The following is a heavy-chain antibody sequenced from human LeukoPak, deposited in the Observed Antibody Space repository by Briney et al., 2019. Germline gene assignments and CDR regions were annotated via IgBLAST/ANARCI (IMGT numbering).Heavy chain of an antibody. CDR1: GGSITKYY. V-gene: IGHV4-4*07. CDR2: VHSSGNT. D-gene: IGHD6-19*01. J-gene: IGHJ4*02. Sequence: SETLSLTCTVSGGSITKYYWSWIRQPAEKGLEWIGRVHSSGNTNYNPSLRSRVTMSADTSKNQFSLKLNSVTAADTAVYYCAKKVYSGGWYDYWGQGTLVTVSS. CDR3: AKKVYSGGWYDY.